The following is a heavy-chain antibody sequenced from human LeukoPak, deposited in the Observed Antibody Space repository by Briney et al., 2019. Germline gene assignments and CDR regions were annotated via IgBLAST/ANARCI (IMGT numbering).Heavy chain of an antibody. CDR2: FHYSGTT. CDR1: GGSINSSSNQ. CDR3: ARVDANWGVVDY. V-gene: IGHV4-61*05. D-gene: IGHD7-27*01. J-gene: IGHJ4*02. Sequence: SETLSLTCTVSGGSINSSSNQWGWIRQPPGKGLEWIGYFHYSGTTNYNPSLKSRVTISLDTSKNQFSLKLSSVTAADTAVYYCARVDANWGVVDYWGQGTLVTVSS.